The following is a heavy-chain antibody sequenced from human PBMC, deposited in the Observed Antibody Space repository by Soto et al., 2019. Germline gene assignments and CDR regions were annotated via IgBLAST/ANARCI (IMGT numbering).Heavy chain of an antibody. V-gene: IGHV4-31*03. CDR3: ARDWRSGSYAH. CDR2: IYYCGST. CDR1: GGSISSGGYY. Sequence: QVQLQESGPGLVKPSQTLSLTCTVSGGSISSGGYYWSWIRQHPGKGLEWIGYIYYCGSTYYNPYLKSRVTISVDTSKNQFSLKLSSVTAAYTAVYYCARDWRSGSYAHWGQGTLVTVSS. J-gene: IGHJ4*02. D-gene: IGHD1-26*01.